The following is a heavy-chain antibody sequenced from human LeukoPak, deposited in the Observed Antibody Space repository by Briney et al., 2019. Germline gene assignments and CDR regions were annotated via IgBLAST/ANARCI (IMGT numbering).Heavy chain of an antibody. CDR3: ARDRIIYGDYGDDFDI. CDR2: ISGGSTNM. Sequence: GGSLRLSCAASGFTFSSYGMNWVRQAPGKGLEWVSAISGGSTNMYYADSVKGRFSISRDNSKSSLCLQMNSLRAEDTAVYYGARDRIIYGDYGDDFDIWGQGSMVTVSS. D-gene: IGHD4-17*01. V-gene: IGHV3-21*01. J-gene: IGHJ3*02. CDR1: GFTFSSYG.